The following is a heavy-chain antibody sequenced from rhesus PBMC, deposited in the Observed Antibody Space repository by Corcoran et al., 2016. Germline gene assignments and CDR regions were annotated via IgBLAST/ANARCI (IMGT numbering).Heavy chain of an antibody. CDR3: TRDRGRSGSWSFDY. V-gene: IGHV3-136*01. J-gene: IGHJ4*01. CDR2: ISYTGKTI. D-gene: IGHD6-25*01. CDR1: GFTFSSYD. Sequence: EVQLVESGGGLVQPGGSLRLSCAASGFTFSSYDMSWVRQAPGKGLGRVSYISYTGKTIYYADSVTGRFTISRANAKNSLSLQMSSLRAEDTAVYYCTRDRGRSGSWSFDYWGQGVLVTVSS.